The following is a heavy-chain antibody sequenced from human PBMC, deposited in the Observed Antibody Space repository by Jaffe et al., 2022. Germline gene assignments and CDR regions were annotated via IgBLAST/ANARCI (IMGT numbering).Heavy chain of an antibody. J-gene: IGHJ6*03. CDR2: IRYDGSNK. CDR1: GFTFSSYG. V-gene: IGHV3-30*02. CDR3: AKDSGLWRSKFPYYMDV. D-gene: IGHD1-1*01. Sequence: QVQLVESGGGVVQPGGSLRLSCAASGFTFSSYGMHWVRQAPGKGLEWVAFIRYDGSNKYYADSVKGRFTISRDNSKNTLYLQMNSLRAEDTAVYYCAKDSGLWRSKFPYYMDVWGKGTTVTVSS.